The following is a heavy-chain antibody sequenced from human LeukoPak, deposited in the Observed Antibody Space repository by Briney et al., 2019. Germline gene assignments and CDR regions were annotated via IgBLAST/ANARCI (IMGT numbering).Heavy chain of an antibody. J-gene: IGHJ4*02. CDR1: GYTFTSYY. CDR2: INPSGGST. Sequence: ASVKVTCKASGYTFTSYYMHWVRQAPGQALEWMGIINPSGGSTSYAQKFQGRVTMTRDTSTSTVYMELSSLRSEDTAVYYCAREVIGTFDYWGQGTLVTVSS. V-gene: IGHV1-46*01. CDR3: AREVIGTFDY. D-gene: IGHD2/OR15-2a*01.